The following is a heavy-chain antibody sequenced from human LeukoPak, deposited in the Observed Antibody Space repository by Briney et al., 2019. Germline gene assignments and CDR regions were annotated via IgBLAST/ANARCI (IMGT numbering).Heavy chain of an antibody. D-gene: IGHD3-22*01. J-gene: IGHJ4*02. CDR2: ISYDGSNK. CDR3: AKDLYYYDSSGKTPVDY. V-gene: IGHV3-30*18. CDR1: GFTFSSYG. Sequence: GRSLRLSWAASGFTFSSYGMHWVRQAPDKGLEWVAVISYDGSNKYYADSVKGRFTISRDNSKNTLYLQMNSLRAEDTAVYYCAKDLYYYDSSGKTPVDYWGQGTLVTVSS.